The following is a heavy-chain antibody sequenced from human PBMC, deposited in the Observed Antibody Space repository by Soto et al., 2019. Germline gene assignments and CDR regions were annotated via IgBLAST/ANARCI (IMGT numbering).Heavy chain of an antibody. Sequence: EVQLVESGGGLVQPGGSLRLSCVASGFTFSTYGMNWIRQPPGKGLEWVSYINSKGDSIYYTDSVKGRFTISRDNVKNSLHLQMNSLRDEDTALYYCARDLWGPTTDKDSWGQGTLVTVSS. D-gene: IGHD7-27*01. J-gene: IGHJ4*02. CDR2: INSKGDSI. CDR1: GFTFSTYG. CDR3: ARDLWGPTTDKDS. V-gene: IGHV3-48*02.